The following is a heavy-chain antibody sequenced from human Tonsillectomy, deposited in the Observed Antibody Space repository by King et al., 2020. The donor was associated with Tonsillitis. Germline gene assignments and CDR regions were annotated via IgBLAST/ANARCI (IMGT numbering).Heavy chain of an antibody. CDR2: ITGRGGNI. CDR3: ARDSGWAFDI. CDR1: GFIFSSDS. D-gene: IGHD3-10*01. J-gene: IGHJ3*02. V-gene: IGHV3-48*04. Sequence: VQLVESGGGLVQPGGSLRLSCAASGFIFSSDSMNWVRQAPGKGLEWVSYITGRGGNINYADSVKGRFIISRDNAKNSLYLQMDSLRAEDTAVYYCARDSGWAFDIWGLGTLVTVSS.